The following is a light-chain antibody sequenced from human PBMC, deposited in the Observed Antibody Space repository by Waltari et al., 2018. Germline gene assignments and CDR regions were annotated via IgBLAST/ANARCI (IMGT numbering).Light chain of an antibody. CDR3: TSFAGGNTVI. CDR1: GSDVGAYNY. CDR2: EVT. Sequence: QSALTQPPSASGSPGQPVTISCTGSGSDVGAYNYVSWYQHHPGKAPKLMIYEVTKGPSGVPDRFSGSKSDNSASLTVSGLQPDDEAYYYGTSFAGGNTVIFGGGTKLTVL. V-gene: IGLV2-8*01. J-gene: IGLJ2*01.